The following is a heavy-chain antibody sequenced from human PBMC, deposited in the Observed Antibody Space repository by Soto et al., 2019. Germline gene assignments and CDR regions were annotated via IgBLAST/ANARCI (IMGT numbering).Heavy chain of an antibody. CDR3: ARDYGSGSNWFDP. V-gene: IGHV4-59*01. CDR2: IYYSGST. D-gene: IGHD3-10*01. Sequence: ASETLSLTCTVSGGSISSYYWSWIRQPPGKGLEWIGYIYYSGSTNYNPSLKSRVTISVDTSKNQFSLKLSSVTAADTAVYYCARDYGSGSNWFDPWGQGTLVTVSS. J-gene: IGHJ5*02. CDR1: GGSISSYY.